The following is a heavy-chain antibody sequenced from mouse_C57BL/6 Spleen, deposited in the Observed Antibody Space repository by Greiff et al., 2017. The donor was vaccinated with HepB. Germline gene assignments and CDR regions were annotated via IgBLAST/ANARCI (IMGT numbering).Heavy chain of an antibody. CDR1: GYTFTDYN. D-gene: IGHD1-2*01. J-gene: IGHJ4*01. CDR2: INPNNGGT. V-gene: IGHV1-18*01. CDR3: ARSPHYFYAMDY. Sequence: EVQLVESGPELVKPGASVKIPCKASGYTFTDYNMDWVKQSHGKSLEWIGDINPNNGGTIYNQKFKGKATLTVDKSSSTAYMELRSLTSEDTAVYYCARSPHYFYAMDYWGQGTSVTVSS.